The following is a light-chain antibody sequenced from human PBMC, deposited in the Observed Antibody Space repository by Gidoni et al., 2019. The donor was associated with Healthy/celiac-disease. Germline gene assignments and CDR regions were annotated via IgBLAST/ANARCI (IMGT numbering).Light chain of an antibody. J-gene: IGKJ4*01. CDR2: DAS. Sequence: DIVLTQSPATLSLSPGERATLSCRSSQSVSSYLAWYQQKPGQAPRLLIYDASNRASGIPARFSGSGSGTDFTLTISSLEAEDFAVYYCQQRSNWPLTFGGGTKVEIK. CDR3: QQRSNWPLT. CDR1: QSVSSY. V-gene: IGKV3-11*01.